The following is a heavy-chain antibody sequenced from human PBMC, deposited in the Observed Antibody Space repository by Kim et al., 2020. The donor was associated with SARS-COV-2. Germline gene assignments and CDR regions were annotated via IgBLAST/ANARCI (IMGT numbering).Heavy chain of an antibody. J-gene: IGHJ6*02. Sequence: SETLSLTCTVPGGSISSYYWSWIRQPPGKGLEWIGYIYYSGSTNYNPSLKSRVTISVDTSKNQFSLKLSSVTAADTAVYYCARDRNDKYYYYGMDVWGQGTTVTVSS. V-gene: IGHV4-59*01. CDR2: IYYSGST. D-gene: IGHD1-1*01. CDR1: GGSISSYY. CDR3: ARDRNDKYYYYGMDV.